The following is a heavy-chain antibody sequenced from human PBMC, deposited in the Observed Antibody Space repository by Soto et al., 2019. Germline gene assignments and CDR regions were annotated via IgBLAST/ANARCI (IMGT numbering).Heavy chain of an antibody. CDR2: INVYNGNT. CDR1: GYTFTSYG. V-gene: IGHV1-18*01. CDR3: ARDTSRGEYNWNTNWFGP. Sequence: ASVKVSCKASGYTFTSYGISWVRQAPGQGLEWMGWINVYNGNTNYAQKLQGRVTMTTDTSTSTAYLDLRSLRSDDTAVYFCARDTSRGEYNWNTNWFGPWGQGTLVTVSS. D-gene: IGHD1-20*01. J-gene: IGHJ5*02.